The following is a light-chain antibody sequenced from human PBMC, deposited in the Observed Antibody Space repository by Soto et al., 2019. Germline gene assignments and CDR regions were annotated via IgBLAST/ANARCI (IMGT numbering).Light chain of an antibody. CDR3: QQYGSSLWT. J-gene: IGKJ1*01. CDR2: GTS. Sequence: EIVMTQSPATLSVSPGERVTLSCRASQDIRSSLAWYQQKPGQAPRVLIYGTSIRASGVPERFSGGGSGTDFTLTITRLEPEDFAVYYCQQYGSSLWTFGQGTKVDI. V-gene: IGKV3-20*01. CDR1: QDIRSS.